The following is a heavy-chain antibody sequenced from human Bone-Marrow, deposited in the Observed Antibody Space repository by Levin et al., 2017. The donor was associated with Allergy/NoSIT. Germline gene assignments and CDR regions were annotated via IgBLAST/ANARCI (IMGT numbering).Heavy chain of an antibody. J-gene: IGHJ4*02. V-gene: IGHV1-2*02. CDR1: GYTFTDHY. CDR3: ARDKTGYCTGDECYDVGS. D-gene: IGHD2-8*02. CDR2: INPHSGAT. Sequence: PGESLKISCKASGYTFTDHYIHWVRQAPGHGLEWLGWINPHSGATKFAQRFQGRVTMTRDPSISTAYMELSRLQSDDAAVYYCARDKTGYCTGDECYDVGSWGQGTLVSVSS.